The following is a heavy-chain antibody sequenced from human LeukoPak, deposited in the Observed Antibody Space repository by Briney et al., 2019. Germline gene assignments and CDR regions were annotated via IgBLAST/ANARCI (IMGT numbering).Heavy chain of an antibody. CDR3: ARLGPSVATDY. V-gene: IGHV3-21*01. D-gene: IGHD5-12*01. J-gene: IGHJ4*02. CDR1: GFTFSSYS. Sequence: GGSLRLSCAASGFTFSSYSMNWVRQAPGKGLEWVSSISSSSSYIYYADSVKGRFTISRDNAKNSLYLQMNSLRAEDTAVYYCARLGPSVATDYWGQGTLVTVSS. CDR2: ISSSSSYI.